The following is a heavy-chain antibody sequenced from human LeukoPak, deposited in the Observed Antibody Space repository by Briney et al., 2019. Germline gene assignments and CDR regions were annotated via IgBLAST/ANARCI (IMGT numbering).Heavy chain of an antibody. CDR2: IRYDGSNK. V-gene: IGHV3-30*02. D-gene: IGHD6-13*01. CDR3: ANLIAAAGRRDY. Sequence: GGSLRLSCAASGFTFSSYGMHWVRQAPGKGLEWVAFIRYDGSNKYYADSVKGRFTISRDNSKNTLYLQMNSLRAEDTAVYYRANLIAAAGRRDYWGQGTLVTVSS. CDR1: GFTFSSYG. J-gene: IGHJ4*02.